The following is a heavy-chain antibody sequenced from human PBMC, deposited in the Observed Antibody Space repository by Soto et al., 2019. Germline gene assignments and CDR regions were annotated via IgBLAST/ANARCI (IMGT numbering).Heavy chain of an antibody. CDR2: MSPDGRKR. D-gene: IGHD3-3*02. CDR3: SRDPLAFHIGGH. J-gene: IGHJ4*02. V-gene: IGHV3-7*01. CDR1: GFTFSDYW. Sequence: EVQLVESGGGLAQPGGSLRLSCAASGFTFSDYWLSWVRQSPVKGLEWVANMSPDGRKRYYLDSLKGRFTISRDNAKNSLYLQMNRLSAEDTAVYFCSRDPLAFHIGGHWGQGTLVTVSS.